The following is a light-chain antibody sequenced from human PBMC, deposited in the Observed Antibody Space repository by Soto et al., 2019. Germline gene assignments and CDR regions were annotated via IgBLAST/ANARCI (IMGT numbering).Light chain of an antibody. CDR2: DAS. Sequence: EIVLTQSPATLSLSPGERATLSCRAGQSVSSYLAWYQQKPGQAPRLLIYDASNRATGIPARFSGSGSGTDFPLPISSLEPEDFAVYYCQXRSNWPLTFGGGT. CDR3: QXRSNWPLT. V-gene: IGKV3-11*01. J-gene: IGKJ4*01. CDR1: QSVSSY.